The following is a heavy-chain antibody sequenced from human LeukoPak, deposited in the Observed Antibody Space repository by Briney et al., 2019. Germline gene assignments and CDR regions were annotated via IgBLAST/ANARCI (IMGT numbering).Heavy chain of an antibody. D-gene: IGHD2-2*01. CDR3: ANPPVVPGTSGY. Sequence: PGGSLRLSCAASGFTFSNYAIHWVRQAPGKGLEWVAVISYDGSNKYYADSVKGRFTISRDNSKNTLYLQMNSLRAEDTAVYYCANPPVVPGTSGYWGQGTLVTVSS. CDR1: GFTFSNYA. V-gene: IGHV3-30-3*01. CDR2: ISYDGSNK. J-gene: IGHJ4*02.